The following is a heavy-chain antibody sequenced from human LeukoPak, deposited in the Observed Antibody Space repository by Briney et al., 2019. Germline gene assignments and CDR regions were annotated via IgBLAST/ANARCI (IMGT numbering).Heavy chain of an antibody. J-gene: IGHJ6*03. CDR2: IWYDGSNK. CDR3: ARDSYSSSTFYYYYMDV. D-gene: IGHD6-6*01. V-gene: IGHV3-33*01. CDR1: GFTFSGYG. Sequence: GGSLRLSCAASGFTFSGYGMHWVRQAPGKGLEWVAVIWYDGSNKYYADSVKGRFTISRDNSKNTLYLQMNSLRAEDTAVYYCARDSYSSSTFYYYYMDVWGKGTTVTVSS.